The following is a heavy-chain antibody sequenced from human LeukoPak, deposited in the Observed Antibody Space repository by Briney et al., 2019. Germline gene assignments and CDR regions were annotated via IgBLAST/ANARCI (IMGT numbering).Heavy chain of an antibody. CDR3: ARGYNWNDEGYYYYYMDV. Sequence: VASVKVSCKASGYTFTSYDINWVRQATGQGLEWMGWMNPNSGNTGYAQKFQGRVTITRNTSISTAYMELSSLRSEDTAVYYCARGYNWNDEGYYYYYMDVWGKGTTVTVSS. J-gene: IGHJ6*03. CDR2: MNPNSGNT. V-gene: IGHV1-8*03. CDR1: GYTFTSYD. D-gene: IGHD1-1*01.